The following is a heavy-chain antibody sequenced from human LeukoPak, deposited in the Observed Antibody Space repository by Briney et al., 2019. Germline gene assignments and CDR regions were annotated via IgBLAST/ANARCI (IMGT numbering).Heavy chain of an antibody. Sequence: AASVKVSCKVSGYTLTELSMHWVRQAPGEGPEWMGGFDPEDGETIYAQKFQGRVTMTEDTSTDTAYMELSSLRSEDTAVYYCATVFGPFGSSVSPSDYWGQGTLVTVSS. CDR1: GYTLTELS. CDR3: ATVFGPFGSSVSPSDY. V-gene: IGHV1-24*01. CDR2: FDPEDGET. D-gene: IGHD2-2*01. J-gene: IGHJ4*02.